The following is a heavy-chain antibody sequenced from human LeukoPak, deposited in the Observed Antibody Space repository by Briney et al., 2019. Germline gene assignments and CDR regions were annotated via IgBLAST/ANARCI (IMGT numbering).Heavy chain of an antibody. Sequence: GASVKVSCKVIAYDFTGYYIHWVRQAPGQGPEWMGRLNPNTGHAVYAFKFQGRVTITRDTSSNTAYMEVTRLTSDDTALCYCAKDRDGADRIVLWGQGTLVTVPS. CDR3: AKDRDGADRIVL. CDR2: LNPNTGHA. J-gene: IGHJ4*02. D-gene: IGHD5-24*01. V-gene: IGHV1-2*06. CDR1: AYDFTGYY.